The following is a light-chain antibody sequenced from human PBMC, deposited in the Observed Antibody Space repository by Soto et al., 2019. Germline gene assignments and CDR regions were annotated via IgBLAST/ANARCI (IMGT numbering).Light chain of an antibody. CDR1: SSDIGGYNY. V-gene: IGLV2-8*01. CDR2: EVT. J-gene: IGLJ1*01. CDR3: SSFTGIKNLYV. Sequence: QSVLTQPPSASGSPGQSVTISCTGTSSDIGGYNYVSWYQQHPGKAPKLVIYEVTKRPSGVPDRFSASRSGNTASLTVSGLQAEDEADYYCSSFTGIKNLYVFGAGTKVTVL.